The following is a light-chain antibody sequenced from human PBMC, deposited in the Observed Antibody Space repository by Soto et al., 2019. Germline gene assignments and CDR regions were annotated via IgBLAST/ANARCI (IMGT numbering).Light chain of an antibody. CDR2: DAS. V-gene: IGKV3-11*01. J-gene: IGKJ1*01. Sequence: EIVLTQSPATLSLSPGERATLSCRASQSVSSYLAWYQQKPGQAPRLLIYDASNRVTGIPARFSGSGSGTDFTLTISSLEPEDFAVYYCQQHSNWPPWTFSQGTKVEIK. CDR3: QQHSNWPPWT. CDR1: QSVSSY.